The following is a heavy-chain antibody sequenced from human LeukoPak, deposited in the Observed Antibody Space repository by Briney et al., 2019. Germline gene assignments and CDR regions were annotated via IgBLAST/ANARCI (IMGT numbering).Heavy chain of an antibody. J-gene: IGHJ4*02. CDR2: ISAYNGNT. CDR1: GYTFTSYG. V-gene: IGHV1-18*01. Sequence: ASVKVSCKASGYTFTSYGISWVRQAPGQGLEWMGWISAYNGNTNYAQKLQGRVTMTTDTSTSTAYMELRSLRSDDTAVYYCAREGRGYSYGRTDFDYWGQGTLVTVPS. D-gene: IGHD5-18*01. CDR3: AREGRGYSYGRTDFDY.